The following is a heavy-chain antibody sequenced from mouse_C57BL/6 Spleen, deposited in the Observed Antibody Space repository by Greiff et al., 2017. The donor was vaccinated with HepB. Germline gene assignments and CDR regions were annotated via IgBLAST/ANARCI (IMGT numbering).Heavy chain of an antibody. CDR3: ATNWRFAY. CDR1: GYSITSGYY. V-gene: IGHV3-6*01. J-gene: IGHJ3*01. Sequence: EVQRVESGPGLVKPSQSLSLTCSVTGYSITSGYYWNWIRQFPGNKLEWMGYISYDGSNNYNPSLKNRISITRDTSKNQFFLKLNSVTTEDTATYYCATNWRFAYWGQGTLVTVSA. D-gene: IGHD4-1*02. CDR2: ISYDGSN.